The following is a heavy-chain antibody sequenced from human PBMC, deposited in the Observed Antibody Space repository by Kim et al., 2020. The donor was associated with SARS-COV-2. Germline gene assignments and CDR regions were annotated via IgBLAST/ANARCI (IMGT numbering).Heavy chain of an antibody. V-gene: IGHV4-34*01. D-gene: IGHD3-3*01. J-gene: IGHJ3*02. CDR1: GGSFSGYY. Sequence: SETLSLTCAVYGGSFSGYYWSWIRQPPGKGLEWIGEINHSGNTNYNPSLKSRVTTSVDMSKNQFYLRLGSLTAADTAVYYCARAFVWSGALRVACDIWG. CDR2: INHSGNT. CDR3: ARAFVWSGALRVACDI.